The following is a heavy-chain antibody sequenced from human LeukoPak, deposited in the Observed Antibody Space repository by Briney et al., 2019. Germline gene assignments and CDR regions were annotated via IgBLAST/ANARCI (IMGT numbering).Heavy chain of an antibody. CDR1: GGSFSGYY. V-gene: IGHV4-34*01. CDR3: ARDAGHQLSRRNYYAMDV. Sequence: SETLSLTCAVYGGSFSGYYWGWIRQPPGKGLEWIGSIDYSGSTYYNPSLKSRATISIETSKNQFSLKLSSVTAADTAVYYCARDAGHQLSRRNYYAMDVWGQGTTVTVSS. D-gene: IGHD1-1*01. CDR2: IDYSGST. J-gene: IGHJ6*02.